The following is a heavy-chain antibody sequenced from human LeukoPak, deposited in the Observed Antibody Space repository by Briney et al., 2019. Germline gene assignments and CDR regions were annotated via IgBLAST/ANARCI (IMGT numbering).Heavy chain of an antibody. CDR2: ISYDGSNK. D-gene: IGHD1-26*01. J-gene: IGHJ6*02. V-gene: IGHV3-30*18. Sequence: GGSLRLSCAASGFTFSSYGMHWVRQAPGKGLEWVAVISYDGSNKYYADSVKGRFTISRDNSKNTLYLQMNSLRAEDTAVYYCTKDQRSYSTLYYYYGMDVWGQGTTVTVSS. CDR1: GFTFSSYG. CDR3: TKDQRSYSTLYYYYGMDV.